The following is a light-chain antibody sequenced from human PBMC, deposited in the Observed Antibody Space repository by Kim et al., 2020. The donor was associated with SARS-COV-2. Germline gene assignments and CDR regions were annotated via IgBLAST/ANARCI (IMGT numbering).Light chain of an antibody. CDR2: VGTGGIVG. V-gene: IGLV9-49*01. CDR1: SGSSNYT. Sequence: CTLGSGSSNYTVDWYRQRRGKGPRFVMRVGTGGIVGSKGDGIPDRFSVLASGLNRYLTIKNIQEEDGSDYHCGADHGSGSNFVWVFGGGTKLTVL. CDR3: GADHGSGSNFVWV. J-gene: IGLJ3*02.